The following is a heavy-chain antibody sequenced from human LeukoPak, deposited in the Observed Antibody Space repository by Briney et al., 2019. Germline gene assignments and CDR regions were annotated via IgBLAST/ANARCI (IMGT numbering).Heavy chain of an antibody. CDR1: GFTFSSYA. D-gene: IGHD2-2*01. CDR3: ARDTGYCSSTSCSRGGFDP. CDR2: INTDGSST. Sequence: PGGSLRLSCAASGFTFSSYAMHWVRQAPGKGLVWVSRINTDGSSTSYADSVKGRFTISRDNAKNTLYLQMNSLRAEDTAVYYCARDTGYCSSTSCSRGGFDPWGQGTLVTVSS. V-gene: IGHV3-74*01. J-gene: IGHJ5*02.